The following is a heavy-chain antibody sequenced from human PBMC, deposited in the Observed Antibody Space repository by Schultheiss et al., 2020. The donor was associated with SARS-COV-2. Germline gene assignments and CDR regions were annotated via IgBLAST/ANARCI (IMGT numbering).Heavy chain of an antibody. CDR3: ARDGGYCSGGSCFLGGLGYYGMDV. Sequence: ASVKVSCKASGYTFTSYAISWVRQAPGQGLEWMGWINPNSGGTNYAQKFQGRVTMTTDTSTSTAYMELRSLRSDDTAVYYCARDGGYCSGGSCFLGGLGYYGMDVWGQGTTVTVAS. CDR1: GYTFTSYA. V-gene: IGHV1-18*01. J-gene: IGHJ6*02. D-gene: IGHD2-15*01. CDR2: INPNSGGT.